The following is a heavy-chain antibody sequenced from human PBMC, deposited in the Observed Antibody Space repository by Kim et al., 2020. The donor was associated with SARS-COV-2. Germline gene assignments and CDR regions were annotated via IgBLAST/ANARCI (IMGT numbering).Heavy chain of an antibody. CDR1: GFTFSSYA. CDR2: ISYDGSNK. CDR3: ARGPTGVCSWGSLYYY. Sequence: GGSLRLSCAASGFTFSSYAMHWVRQAPGKGLEWVAVISYDGSNKYYADSVKGRFTISRDNSKNTLYLQMNSLRAEDTAVYYCARGPTGVCSWGSLYYY. J-gene: IGHJ6*03. V-gene: IGHV3-30-3*01. D-gene: IGHD2-15*01.